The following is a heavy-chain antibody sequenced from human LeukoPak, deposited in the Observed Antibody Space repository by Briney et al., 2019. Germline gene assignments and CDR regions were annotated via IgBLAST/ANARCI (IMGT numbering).Heavy chain of an antibody. V-gene: IGHV3-21*01. J-gene: IGHJ6*03. CDR2: ISSSSSYI. CDR1: GFTFSSYS. CDR3: ARDRDRFLEWLGYYMDV. D-gene: IGHD3-3*01. Sequence: KTGGSLRLSCAASGFTFSSYSMNWVRQAPGKGLEWVSSISSSSSYIYYADSVKGRFTISRDNAKNSLYLQMNSLRAEDTAVYYCARDRDRFLEWLGYYMDVWGKGTTVTVSS.